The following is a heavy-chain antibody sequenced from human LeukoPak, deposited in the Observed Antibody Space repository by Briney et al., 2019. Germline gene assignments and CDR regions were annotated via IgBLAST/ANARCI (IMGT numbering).Heavy chain of an antibody. Sequence: ASVKVSCKASGYSFTDYAVQWVRQAPGQRLEWMGWINAGNGKTKDSQKFQGRVTIIRDTSATTAYMELRNLRSEDTAVYYCARARWTSTVTTYYLDYWGQGTLVTVSS. D-gene: IGHD4-17*01. CDR2: INAGNGKT. V-gene: IGHV1-3*01. CDR3: ARARWTSTVTTYYLDY. CDR1: GYSFTDYA. J-gene: IGHJ4*02.